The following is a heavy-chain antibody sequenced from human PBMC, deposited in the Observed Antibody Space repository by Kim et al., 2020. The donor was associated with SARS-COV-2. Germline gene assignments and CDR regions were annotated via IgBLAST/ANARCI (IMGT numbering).Heavy chain of an antibody. V-gene: IGHV3-11*06. D-gene: IGHD3-3*01. CDR2: ISSSSSYT. CDR1: GFTFSDYY. Sequence: GGSLRLSCAASGFTFSDYYMSWIRQAPGKGLEWVSYISSSSSYTNYADSVKGRFTISRDNAKNSLYLQMNSLRAEDTAVYYCARARGFLEWLSYFDYWGQGTLVTVSS. J-gene: IGHJ4*02. CDR3: ARARGFLEWLSYFDY.